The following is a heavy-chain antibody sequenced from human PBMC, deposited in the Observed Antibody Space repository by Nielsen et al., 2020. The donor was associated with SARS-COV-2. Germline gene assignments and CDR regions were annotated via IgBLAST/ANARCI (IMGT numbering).Heavy chain of an antibody. Sequence: SETLSLTCAVYGGSFGGYYWSWIRQPPGKGLEWIGEVNHRGGTNYSPSLKSRVTISMDASKNQFSLKMNSVTAADTAVYYCARSPGYSSSWSEGWFDPWGQGTLVTVSS. CDR3: ARSPGYSSSWSEGWFDP. CDR1: GGSFGGYY. CDR2: VNHRGGT. D-gene: IGHD6-13*01. J-gene: IGHJ5*02. V-gene: IGHV4-34*01.